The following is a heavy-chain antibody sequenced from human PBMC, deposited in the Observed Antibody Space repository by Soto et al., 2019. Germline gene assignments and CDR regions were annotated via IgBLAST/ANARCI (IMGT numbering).Heavy chain of an antibody. CDR2: ISYDGRNK. Sequence: GGSLRLSCAVSGFTFSTYGMHWVRQAPGKGLEWVAVISYDGRNKYYADSVKGRFTISRDNSKNTLFLQMNSLRGEDTAVYYCAKGVIAEVPLDYYMDVWGKGTTVTVSS. V-gene: IGHV3-30*18. J-gene: IGHJ6*03. D-gene: IGHD6-13*01. CDR3: AKGVIAEVPLDYYMDV. CDR1: GFTFSTYG.